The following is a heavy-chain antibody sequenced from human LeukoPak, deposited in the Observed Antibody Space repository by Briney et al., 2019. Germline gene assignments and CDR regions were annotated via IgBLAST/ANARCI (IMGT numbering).Heavy chain of an antibody. D-gene: IGHD4-23*01. CDR1: GFTFSSYA. V-gene: IGHV3-23*01. CDR3: AKGTVVTSHFDY. J-gene: IGHJ4*02. CDR2: ISGSGGST. Sequence: GGSLRLSCAASGFTFSSYAMSWVRQAPGQGLEWVSAISGSGGSTYYADSVKGRFTISRDNSKNTLYLQMNSLRAEDTAVYYCAKGTVVTSHFDYWGQGTLVTVSS.